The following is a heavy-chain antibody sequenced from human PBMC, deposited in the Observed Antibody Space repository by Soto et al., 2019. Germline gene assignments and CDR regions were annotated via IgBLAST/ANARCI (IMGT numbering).Heavy chain of an antibody. D-gene: IGHD3-22*01. CDR3: ARVSSGYNQFDY. Sequence: SETLSLTCTVSGGSISSYYWSWSRQPPGKGLEWIGYIYYSGSTNYNPSLKSRVTISVDTSKNQFSLKLSSVTAADTAVYYCARVSSGYNQFDYWGQGTLVTVAS. CDR2: IYYSGST. V-gene: IGHV4-59*01. J-gene: IGHJ4*02. CDR1: GGSISSYY.